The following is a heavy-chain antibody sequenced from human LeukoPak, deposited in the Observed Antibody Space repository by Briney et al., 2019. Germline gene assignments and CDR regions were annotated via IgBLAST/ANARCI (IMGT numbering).Heavy chain of an antibody. CDR3: ARGKGYSYGFPFDL. J-gene: IGHJ2*01. V-gene: IGHV1-2*02. CDR2: INPNSGGT. CDR1: GYTFTAYY. D-gene: IGHD5-18*01. Sequence: ASVKVSCKASGYTFTAYYMHWGRQAPGQGLEWLGWINPNSGGTNYAQKFQGRVTMTRDTSISTAYMELNRLRSDDTAVYYCARGKGYSYGFPFDLWGRGTLVTVSS.